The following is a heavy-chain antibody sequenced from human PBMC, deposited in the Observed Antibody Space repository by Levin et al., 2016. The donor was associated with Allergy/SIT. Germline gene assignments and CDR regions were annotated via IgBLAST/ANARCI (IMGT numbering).Heavy chain of an antibody. CDR2: IYSGGST. V-gene: IGHV3-53*01. J-gene: IGHJ5*02. CDR3: ARVIGRSYYDSRRPHWFDP. Sequence: VRQAPGKGLEWVSVIYSGGSTYYADSVKGRFTISRDNSKNTLYLQMNSLRAEDTAVYYCARVIGRSYYDSRRPHWFDPWGQGTLVTVSS. D-gene: IGHD3-22*01.